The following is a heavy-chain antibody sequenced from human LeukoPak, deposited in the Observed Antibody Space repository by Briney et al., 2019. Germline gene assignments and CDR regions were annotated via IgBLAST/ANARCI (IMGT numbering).Heavy chain of an antibody. J-gene: IGHJ4*02. D-gene: IGHD1-26*01. CDR3: ARVMRWELLEGLSDY. Sequence: PGGSLRLSCAASGFTFSSYSMNWVRQAPGKGLEWVSSISSSSSYIYYADSVKGRFTISRDNAKNSLYLQMNSLRAEDTAVYYCARVMRWELLEGLSDYWGQGTLVTVSS. CDR2: ISSSSSYI. CDR1: GFTFSSYS. V-gene: IGHV3-21*01.